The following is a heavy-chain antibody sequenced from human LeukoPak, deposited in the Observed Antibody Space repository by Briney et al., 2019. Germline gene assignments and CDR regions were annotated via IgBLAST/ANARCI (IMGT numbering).Heavy chain of an antibody. CDR3: AKSQVLAEDVFNV. D-gene: IGHD3-10*01. CDR1: GGSISNSY. J-gene: IGHJ3*01. Sequence: PSETLSLTCTVSGGSISNSYWTWIRQSPGTGLEYIAYVHDSGRTNYNPPLQSRATISIDTTKNQISLKLTSVTTADTAVYYCAKSQVLAEDVFNVWGQGTMVTVSS. V-gene: IGHV4-59*01. CDR2: VHDSGRT.